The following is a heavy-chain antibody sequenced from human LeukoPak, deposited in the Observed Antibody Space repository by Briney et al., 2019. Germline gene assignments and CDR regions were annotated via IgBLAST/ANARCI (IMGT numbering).Heavy chain of an antibody. J-gene: IGHJ6*04. Sequence: PSETLSLTCTVSGGSISSSSYYWGWIRQPPGKGLEWIGSIYYSGSTYYNPSLKSRVTISVDTSKNQFSLKLSSVTAADTAVYYCARVRYFDWNEADVWGKGTTVTISS. V-gene: IGHV4-39*01. D-gene: IGHD3-9*01. CDR2: IYYSGST. CDR1: GGSISSSSYY. CDR3: ARVRYFDWNEADV.